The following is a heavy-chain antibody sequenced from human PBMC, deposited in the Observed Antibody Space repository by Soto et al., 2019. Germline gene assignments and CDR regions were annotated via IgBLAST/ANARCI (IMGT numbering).Heavy chain of an antibody. Sequence: PSETLSLTCTVSGGSVSSGSYYWSWVRQPPGKGLEWIGYIYYSGSTNYNPSLKSRVTISVDTSKNQFSLKLSSVTAADTAVYYCAREGVVVVAASYYYYGMDVWGQGTTVTVSS. CDR3: AREGVVVVAASYYYYGMDV. V-gene: IGHV4-61*01. D-gene: IGHD2-15*01. CDR2: IYYSGST. J-gene: IGHJ6*02. CDR1: GGSVSSGSYY.